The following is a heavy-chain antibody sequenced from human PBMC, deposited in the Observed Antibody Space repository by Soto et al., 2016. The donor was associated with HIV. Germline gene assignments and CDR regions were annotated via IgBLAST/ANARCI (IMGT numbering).Heavy chain of an antibody. CDR2: INPRRGGT. V-gene: IGHV1-2*02. Sequence: QVQLVQSGAEVKKPGASVKVSCKASGYTFTDYYIHWVRQAPGQGLEWMGWINPRRGGTHYAQKFQGRVTMTRDTSISTAYMEMTNLRSDDTAFYYCAGDTHNDILLAVTYRFDPWGQGTLVTVSS. D-gene: IGHD2-8*02. J-gene: IGHJ5*02. CDR3: AGDTHNDILLAVTYRFDP. CDR1: GYTFTDYY.